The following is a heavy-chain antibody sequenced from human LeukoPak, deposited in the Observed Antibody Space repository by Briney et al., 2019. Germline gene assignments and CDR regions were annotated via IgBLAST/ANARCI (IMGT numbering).Heavy chain of an antibody. CDR2: INSDGSST. CDR1: GFTFSSYW. Sequence: GGSLRLSCAASGFTFSSYWMHWVRQGPGKGLVWVSRINSDGSSTSYADSVKGRFTISRDNAKNTLYLQMNSLRAEDTAVYYCARDPDYGDYYYYGMDVWGQGTTVTVSS. CDR3: ARDPDYGDYYYYGMDV. J-gene: IGHJ6*02. D-gene: IGHD4-17*01. V-gene: IGHV3-74*01.